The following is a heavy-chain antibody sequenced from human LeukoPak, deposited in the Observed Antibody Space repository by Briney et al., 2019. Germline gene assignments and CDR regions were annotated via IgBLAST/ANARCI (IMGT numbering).Heavy chain of an antibody. CDR1: GYTFTSYY. V-gene: IGHV1-18*04. D-gene: IGHD1-14*01. J-gene: IGHJ4*02. Sequence: ASVKVSCKASGYTFTSYYMHWVRQAPGQGLEWMGWISAYNGNTNYAQKPQGRVTMTTDTSTSTAYMELRSLRSDDTAVYYCARYSSRLSRPLDYWGQGTLVTVSS. CDR3: ARYSSRLSRPLDY. CDR2: ISAYNGNT.